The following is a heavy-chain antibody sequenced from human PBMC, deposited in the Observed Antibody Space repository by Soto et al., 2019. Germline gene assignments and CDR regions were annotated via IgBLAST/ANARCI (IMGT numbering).Heavy chain of an antibody. CDR3: AKELVNSGWTYFDY. D-gene: IGHD6-19*01. Sequence: VGSLRLSCAASGFTFNTYAMSWVRQAPGKGLDWVSAISDSGGRTYYADSVKGRFTISRDNSKNTLYLQMNSLRAEDTAVYFCAKELVNSGWTYFDYWGQGTLVTVSS. CDR1: GFTFNTYA. V-gene: IGHV3-23*01. J-gene: IGHJ4*02. CDR2: ISDSGGRT.